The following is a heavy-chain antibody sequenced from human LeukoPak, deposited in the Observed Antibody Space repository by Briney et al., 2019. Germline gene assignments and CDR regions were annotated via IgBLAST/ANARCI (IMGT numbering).Heavy chain of an antibody. CDR3: TWVGARYYFDY. Sequence: KPGGSLRLSCAASGFAFNHAWMSWVRQAPGKGLEWLGRIKSKTNGWTTDYAAPVKGRFTISRDDSKNTLYLQIDSLKTEDTAVYYCTWVGARYYFDYWGQGTLVTVSS. D-gene: IGHD1-26*01. J-gene: IGHJ4*02. CDR1: GFAFNHAW. CDR2: IKSKTNGWTT. V-gene: IGHV3-15*01.